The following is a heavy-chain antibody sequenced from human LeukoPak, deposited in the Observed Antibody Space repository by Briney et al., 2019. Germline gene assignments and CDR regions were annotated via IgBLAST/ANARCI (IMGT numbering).Heavy chain of an antibody. CDR3: ARGGSMCDSGGRLGY. Sequence: GGSLRLSCAASGFTFSSYWMHWVRQAPGKGLVWVSRINSDGSSTSYADSVKGRFTISRDNAKNTLYLQMDSLRAEDTAVYYCARGGSMCDSGGRLGYWGQGTLVTVSS. J-gene: IGHJ4*02. CDR2: INSDGSST. D-gene: IGHD3-22*01. V-gene: IGHV3-74*01. CDR1: GFTFSSYW.